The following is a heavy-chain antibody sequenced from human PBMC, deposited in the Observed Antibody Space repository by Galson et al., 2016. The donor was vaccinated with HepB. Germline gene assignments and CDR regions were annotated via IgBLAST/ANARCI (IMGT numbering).Heavy chain of an antibody. CDR3: AISPPTDMHGYLDS. Sequence: SGAEVKKPGESLRISCKGSGDSFSTSWVSWVRQMPGKGLEWMGRTDPSDGYSNYSPSFPGHVTISADTSNKTAYLQWRSLRASDTGVYYCAISPPTDMHGYLDSWGQGTLVTVSA. CDR2: TDPSDGYS. V-gene: IGHV5-10-1*01. D-gene: IGHD3-22*01. CDR1: GDSFSTSW. J-gene: IGHJ5*01.